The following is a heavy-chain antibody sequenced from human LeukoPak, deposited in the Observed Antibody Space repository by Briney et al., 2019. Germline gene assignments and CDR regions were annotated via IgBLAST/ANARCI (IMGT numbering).Heavy chain of an antibody. Sequence: PSETLSLTCTVSRYSISSGYYWGWIRQPPGKGLEWIGSIYHSGMSFYNPSLKSRVTISVDTSKNQFSLKLSSVTAADTAVYYCARVIAARRGDSEYWGQGTLVTVSS. CDR3: ARVIAARRGDSEY. CDR2: IYHSGMS. CDR1: RYSISSGYY. D-gene: IGHD6-6*01. J-gene: IGHJ4*02. V-gene: IGHV4-38-2*02.